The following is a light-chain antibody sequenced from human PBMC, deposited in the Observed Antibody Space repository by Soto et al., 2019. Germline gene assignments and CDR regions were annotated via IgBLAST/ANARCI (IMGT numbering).Light chain of an antibody. CDR3: CSFARGSTWV. CDR1: SSDIVTYNV. Sequence: QSVLTQPASVSGSPGQSITISCTGTSSDIVTYNVVSWYQQHPGKAPKLMIYEVNKRPSGVSIRFSGSKSGNTASLTISGLQAEDEADYYCCSFARGSTWVFGGGTK. V-gene: IGLV2-23*02. J-gene: IGLJ3*02. CDR2: EVN.